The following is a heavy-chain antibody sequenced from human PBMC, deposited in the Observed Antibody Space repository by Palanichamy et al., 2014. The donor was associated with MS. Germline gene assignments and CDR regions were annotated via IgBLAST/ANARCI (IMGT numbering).Heavy chain of an antibody. D-gene: IGHD3-3*01. CDR3: ARGTYYDFWSGQFDY. CDR1: GGSISSGSYY. CDR2: IYTSGST. J-gene: IGHJ4*02. V-gene: IGHV4-61*02. Sequence: VQLQESGPGLVKPSQTLSLTCTVSGGSISSGSYYWSWIRQPAGKGLEWIGRIYTSGSTNYNPSLKSRVTISVDTSKNQFSLKLSSVTAADTAVYYCARGTYYDFWSGQFDYWGQGTLVTVSS.